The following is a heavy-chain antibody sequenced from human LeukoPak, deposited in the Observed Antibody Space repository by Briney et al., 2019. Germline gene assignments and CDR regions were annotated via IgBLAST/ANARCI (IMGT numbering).Heavy chain of an antibody. J-gene: IGHJ4*02. CDR2: ISGSGGRT. V-gene: IGHV3-23*01. CDR3: AKNYGDRYYFDY. CDR1: GFTFSSYA. D-gene: IGHD4-17*01. Sequence: GGSLRLSCAASGFTFSSYAMSWVRQAPGKGLEWVSDISGSGGRTYYADSAKGRFTISRDSSKNTLYMQMNSLRAEDTAVYYCAKNYGDRYYFDYWGQGTLVTVSS.